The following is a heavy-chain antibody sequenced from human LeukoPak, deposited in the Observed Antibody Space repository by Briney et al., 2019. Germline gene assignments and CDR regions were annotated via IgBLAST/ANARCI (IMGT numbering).Heavy chain of an antibody. Sequence: PGGSLRLSCAASGFTFSSYSMNWVRQAPGKGLEWVSSISSSSYIYYADSVKGRFTISRDNAKNSLYLQMNSLRAEDTAVYYCARFGSQPLFDYWGQGTLVTVSS. CDR3: ARFGSQPLFDY. V-gene: IGHV3-21*01. CDR2: ISSSSYI. CDR1: GFTFSSYS. D-gene: IGHD1-26*01. J-gene: IGHJ4*02.